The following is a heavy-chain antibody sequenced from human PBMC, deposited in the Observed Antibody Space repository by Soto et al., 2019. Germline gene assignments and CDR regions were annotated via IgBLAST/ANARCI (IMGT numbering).Heavy chain of an antibody. CDR1: GGTFSRYA. CDR3: ARTYDYVWGSYRSSWFDP. D-gene: IGHD3-16*02. V-gene: IGHV1-69*01. CDR2: IIPIFGTA. Sequence: QVQLVQSGAEVKKPGSSVKVSCKASGGTFSRYAISWVRQAPGQGLEWMGGIIPIFGTANYAQKFQGRVTITADESTSTAYMELSSLRSEDTAVYYCARTYDYVWGSYRSSWFDPWGQGTLVTVSS. J-gene: IGHJ5*02.